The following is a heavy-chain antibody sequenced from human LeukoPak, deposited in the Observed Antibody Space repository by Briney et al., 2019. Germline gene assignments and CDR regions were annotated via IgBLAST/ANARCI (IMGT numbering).Heavy chain of an antibody. Sequence: SETLSLTCAVYGGSFSGYSWNWIRQPPVKGLEWIGEVNHSGGTNYNPSLKSRVTISVDTSKKQFSLKLSSVTAADTAVYYCARGVDYYGVWGQGTLVTVSS. D-gene: IGHD3-10*01. CDR3: ARGVDYYGV. CDR2: VNHSGGT. J-gene: IGHJ4*02. CDR1: GGSFSGYS. V-gene: IGHV4-34*01.